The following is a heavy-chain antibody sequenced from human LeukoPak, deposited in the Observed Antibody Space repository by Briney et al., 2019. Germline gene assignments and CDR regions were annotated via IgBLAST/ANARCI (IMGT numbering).Heavy chain of an antibody. J-gene: IGHJ4*02. Sequence: GGSLRLSCAASGFTFSSYWMSWVRKAPGKGLEWVANIKQDGSEKYYVDSVKGRFTISRDNAKNSLYLQMNSLRAEDTAVYYCARTRITMIVGLASRFDYWGQGTLVTVSS. CDR1: GFTFSSYW. CDR2: IKQDGSEK. CDR3: ARTRITMIVGLASRFDY. D-gene: IGHD3-22*01. V-gene: IGHV3-7*01.